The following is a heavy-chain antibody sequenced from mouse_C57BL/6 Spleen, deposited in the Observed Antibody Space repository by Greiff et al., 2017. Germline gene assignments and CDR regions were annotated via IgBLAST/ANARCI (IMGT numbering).Heavy chain of an antibody. CDR3: APAVGYAGYYAMGY. D-gene: IGHD2-14*01. CDR2: IWWDDDK. V-gene: IGHV8-8*01. J-gene: IGHJ4*01. Sequence: QVPLKVSGPGILQPSQTLSLTCSFSGFSLSTFGMGVGWIRQPPGKGLEWLAHIWWDDDKYYNPVLKSRLTISKDTSKNQVFLTIAHVDTADTATYYGAPAVGYAGYYAMGYWGQGTSVTVSS. CDR1: GFSLSTFGMG.